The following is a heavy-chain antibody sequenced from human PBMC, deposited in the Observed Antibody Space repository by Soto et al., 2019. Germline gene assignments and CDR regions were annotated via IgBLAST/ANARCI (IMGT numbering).Heavy chain of an antibody. Sequence: EVQLLESGGGLVQPGGSLRLSCAASGFTFSSYAMSWVRQAPGKGLEWVSAISGSGGSTYYADSVKGRFTISRDNSKNTLYLQMNSLRAEDTAVYYCLGPGNLEWLPLPPYYYYYMDVWGKGTTVTVSS. D-gene: IGHD3-3*01. CDR1: GFTFSSYA. CDR3: LGPGNLEWLPLPPYYYYYMDV. CDR2: ISGSGGST. J-gene: IGHJ6*03. V-gene: IGHV3-23*01.